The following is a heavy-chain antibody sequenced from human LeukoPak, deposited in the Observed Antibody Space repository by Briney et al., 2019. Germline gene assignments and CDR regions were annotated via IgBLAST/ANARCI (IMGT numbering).Heavy chain of an antibody. CDR3: ATLGYSYGTDY. J-gene: IGHJ4*02. CDR2: INHSGST. D-gene: IGHD5-18*01. V-gene: IGHV4-34*01. Sequence: SETLSLTCAVYGGSFSGYYWSWIRQPPGKGLEWIGEINHSGSTNYNPSLKSRVTISVDTSKNQFSLKLSSVTVADTAVYYCATLGYSYGTDYWGQGTLVTVSS. CDR1: GGSFSGYY.